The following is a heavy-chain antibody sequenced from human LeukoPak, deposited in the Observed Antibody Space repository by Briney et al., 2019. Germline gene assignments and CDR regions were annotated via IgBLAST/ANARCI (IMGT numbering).Heavy chain of an antibody. V-gene: IGHV3-64*02. D-gene: IGHD6-6*01. CDR1: GFTFSSYA. J-gene: IGHJ4*02. CDR3: AKGQASHSSSDFDY. Sequence: GGSLRLSCAASGFTFSSYAMHWVRQAPGKGLEYVSAISSNGGSTYYADSVKGRFTISRDNSKNTLYLQMGSLRAEDMAVYYCAKGQASHSSSDFDYWGQGTLVTVSS. CDR2: ISSNGGST.